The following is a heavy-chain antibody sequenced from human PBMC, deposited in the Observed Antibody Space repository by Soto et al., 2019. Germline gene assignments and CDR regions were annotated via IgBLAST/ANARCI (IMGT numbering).Heavy chain of an antibody. Sequence: QLQLQESGPGLVKPSETLSLTCTVSGGSISSSSYYWGWIRQPPGKGLEWIGSIYYSGSTYYNPSLTSRVTISVDTSKNQFSLQLSSVTAADTAVYYCATTYYFGSGSAYWGQGTLVTVSS. CDR2: IYYSGST. CDR1: GGSISSSSYY. J-gene: IGHJ4*02. D-gene: IGHD3-10*01. V-gene: IGHV4-39*01. CDR3: ATTYYFGSGSAY.